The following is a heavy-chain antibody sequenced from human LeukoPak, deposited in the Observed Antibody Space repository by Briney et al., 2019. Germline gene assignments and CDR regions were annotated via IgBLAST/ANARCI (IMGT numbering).Heavy chain of an antibody. J-gene: IGHJ4*02. CDR3: ARDRYSDTSRVPFDY. CDR1: AFTFSTYW. D-gene: IGHD3-22*01. V-gene: IGHV3-7*01. CDR2: IKHEGGEK. Sequence: PGESLRLSCAAPAFTFSTYWMTWVRQAPGRGLEWVANIKHEGGEKYYVDSVKCRLTISRDNARNSIYLQMNSLRIDDTAVYYCARDRYSDTSRVPFDYWGQGILVTVSS.